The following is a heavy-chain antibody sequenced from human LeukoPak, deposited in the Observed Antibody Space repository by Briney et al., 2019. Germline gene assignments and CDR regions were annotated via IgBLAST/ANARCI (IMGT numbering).Heavy chain of an antibody. Sequence: LSCPATGFPSSDYYMSCIRLAPGEGLGWVSSISSSGSTICYADSVKGRFTISRDNAKNSLYLQLNSLRAEDTAVYYCARFVTMVRGVYNWFDPWGQGTLVTVSS. V-gene: IGHV3-11*01. J-gene: IGHJ5*02. CDR3: ARFVTMVRGVYNWFDP. D-gene: IGHD3-10*01. CDR2: ISSSGSTI. CDR1: GFPSSDYY.